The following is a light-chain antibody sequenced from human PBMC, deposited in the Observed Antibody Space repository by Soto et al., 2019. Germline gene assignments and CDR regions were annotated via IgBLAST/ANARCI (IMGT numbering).Light chain of an antibody. CDR2: GVS. J-gene: IGKJ1*01. Sequence: EIVLTQSPGTLSLSPGERATLSCRASQSVGSIYLAWYQQKPGQAPRLLIYGVSNRVTGIPERFSGSGSGTDFTLTISRLEAEDFAAYYCQHYAGPPPWTFGQGTKVEIK. CDR3: QHYAGPPPWT. CDR1: QSVGSIY. V-gene: IGKV3-20*01.